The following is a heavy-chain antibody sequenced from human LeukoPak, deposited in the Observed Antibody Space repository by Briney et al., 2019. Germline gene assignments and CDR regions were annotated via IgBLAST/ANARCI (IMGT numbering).Heavy chain of an antibody. V-gene: IGHV1-18*01. CDR2: ISAYNGNT. J-gene: IGHJ4*02. CDR1: GYIFTSFG. D-gene: IGHD2-15*01. CDR3: ARRNSCSGGNCYPPDH. Sequence: ASVKVSCKASGYIFTSFGISWVRQAPGQGLEWMGWISAYNGNTNYAQKLQGRVTMTTDTSTSTAYMQLTSLTSDDTAVYYCARRNSCSGGNCYPPDHWGQGTLVTVSS.